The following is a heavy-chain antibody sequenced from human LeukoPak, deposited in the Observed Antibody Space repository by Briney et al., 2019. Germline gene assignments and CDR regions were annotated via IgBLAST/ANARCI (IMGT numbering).Heavy chain of an antibody. D-gene: IGHD6-13*01. CDR2: IYHSGST. Sequence: SETLSLTCAVSGGSISSGGYSWSWIRQPPGKGLEWNGYIYHSGSTYYNPSLKSRVTISVDRSKNQFSLKLSSVTAADTAVYYCARASAAGTFYFDYWGQGTLVTVSS. CDR3: ARASAAGTFYFDY. V-gene: IGHV4-30-2*01. CDR1: GGSISSGGYS. J-gene: IGHJ4*02.